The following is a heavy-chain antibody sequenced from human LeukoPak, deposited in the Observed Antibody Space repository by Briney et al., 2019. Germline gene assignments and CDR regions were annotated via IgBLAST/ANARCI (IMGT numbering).Heavy chain of an antibody. CDR3: ARDLAAVAGSGGY. V-gene: IGHV3-48*04. Sequence: GRSLRLSCTASGFTFGDYAMSWVRQAPGKGLEWVSYISSSSSTIYYADSVKGRFTISRDNAKNSLYLQMNSLRAEDTAVYYCARDLAAVAGSGGYWGQGTLVTVSS. D-gene: IGHD6-19*01. J-gene: IGHJ4*02. CDR1: GFTFGDYA. CDR2: ISSSSSTI.